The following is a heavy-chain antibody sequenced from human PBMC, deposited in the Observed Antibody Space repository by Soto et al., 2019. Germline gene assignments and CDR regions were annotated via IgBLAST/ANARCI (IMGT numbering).Heavy chain of an antibody. CDR1: GFTVSSNY. CDR2: IYSGGST. V-gene: IGHV3-53*01. CDR3: ARNDYYDSSGYYRNYYYYGMDV. D-gene: IGHD3-22*01. J-gene: IGHJ6*02. Sequence: EVQLVESGGGLIQPGGSLSLSCAASGFTVSSNYMSWVRQAPGKGLEWVSVIYSGGSTYYADSVKGRFTISRDNSKNTLYLQMNSLRAEDTAVYYCARNDYYDSSGYYRNYYYYGMDVWGQGTTVTVSS.